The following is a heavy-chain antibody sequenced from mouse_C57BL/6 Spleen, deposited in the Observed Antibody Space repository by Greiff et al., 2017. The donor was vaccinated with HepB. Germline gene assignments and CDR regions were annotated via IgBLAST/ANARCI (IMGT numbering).Heavy chain of an antibody. CDR1: GFTFSSYA. Sequence: EVMLVESGEGLVKPGGSLKLSCAASGFTFSSYAMSWVRQTPEKRLEWVAYISSGGDYIYYADTVKGRFTISRDNARNTLYMQMSSLKSEDTAMYYCTRAYSTYYFDYWGQGTTLTVSS. CDR3: TRAYSTYYFDY. D-gene: IGHD2-5*01. J-gene: IGHJ2*01. CDR2: ISSGGDYI. V-gene: IGHV5-9-1*02.